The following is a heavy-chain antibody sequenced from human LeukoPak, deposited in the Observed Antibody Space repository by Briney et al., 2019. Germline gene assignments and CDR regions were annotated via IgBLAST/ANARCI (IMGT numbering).Heavy chain of an antibody. V-gene: IGHV3-9*01. D-gene: IGHD1-14*01. Sequence: GGSLRLSCAASGFTFSSYGMHWVRRAPGKGLEWVSGITWNSGSIGYADSVKGRFTISRDNAKNSLYLQMNSLRVEDTALYYCATPAVKGYWGQGTLVTVSS. CDR1: GFTFSSYG. CDR2: ITWNSGSI. CDR3: ATPAVKGY. J-gene: IGHJ4*02.